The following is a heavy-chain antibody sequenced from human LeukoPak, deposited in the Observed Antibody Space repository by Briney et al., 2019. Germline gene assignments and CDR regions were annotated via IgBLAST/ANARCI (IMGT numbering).Heavy chain of an antibody. CDR2: ISGSGGST. J-gene: IGHJ4*02. D-gene: IGHD2-21*01. CDR3: ARSVVVIPQFDY. Sequence: GGSLRLSCAASGFTFSSYAMSWVRQAPGKGLEWVSAISGSGGSTYYADSVKGRFTISRDNSKNTLYLQMNSLRAEDTAVYYCARSVVVIPQFDYWGQGILVTVSS. CDR1: GFTFSSYA. V-gene: IGHV3-23*01.